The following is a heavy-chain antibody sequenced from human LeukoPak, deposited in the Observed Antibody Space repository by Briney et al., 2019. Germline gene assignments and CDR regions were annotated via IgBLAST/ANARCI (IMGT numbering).Heavy chain of an antibody. V-gene: IGHV4-34*01. D-gene: IGHD6-19*01. CDR3: ARYRSGWSNYFDY. Sequence: SETLSLTCTVSGGSISGYYWSWIRQPPGKGLEWIGEINHSGSTNYNPSLKSRVTISVDTSKNQFSLKLSSVTAADTAVYYCARYRSGWSNYFDYWGQGTLVTVSS. J-gene: IGHJ4*02. CDR2: INHSGST. CDR1: GGSISGYY.